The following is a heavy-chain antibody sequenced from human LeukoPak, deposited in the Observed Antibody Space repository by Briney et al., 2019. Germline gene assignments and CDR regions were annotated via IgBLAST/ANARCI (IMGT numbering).Heavy chain of an antibody. CDR3: ARTKGARYGYDY. D-gene: IGHD5-18*01. Sequence: ASVKVSCKASGYTFTSYDVNWVRQATGQGLEWMGWMNPNSGNTGYAQKFQGRVTMTRNTSISTAYMELSSLRSEDTAVYYCARTKGARYGYDYWGQGTLVTVSS. CDR2: MNPNSGNT. J-gene: IGHJ4*02. CDR1: GYTFTSYD. V-gene: IGHV1-8*01.